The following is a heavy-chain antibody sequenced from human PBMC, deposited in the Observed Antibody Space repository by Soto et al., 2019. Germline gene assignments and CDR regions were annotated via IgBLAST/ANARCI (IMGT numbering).Heavy chain of an antibody. Sequence: EVQLVESGGGLVKPGGSLRLSCAASGFTFSSYSMNWVRQAPGKGLEWVSSISSSSSYIYYADSVKGRFTISRDNAKNSLYLQMHSLRAEDTAVYYCARDRVVPAAIFSDYSGMDVWGQGTTVTVSS. CDR1: GFTFSSYS. CDR3: ARDRVVPAAIFSDYSGMDV. D-gene: IGHD2-2*01. CDR2: ISSSSSYI. J-gene: IGHJ6*02. V-gene: IGHV3-21*01.